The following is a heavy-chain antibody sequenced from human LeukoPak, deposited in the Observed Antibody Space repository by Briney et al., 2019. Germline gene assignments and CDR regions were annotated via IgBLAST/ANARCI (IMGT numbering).Heavy chain of an antibody. Sequence: PGGSLRLSCAASGFTFSSYAMHWVRQAPGKGLEWVAGISYDGSNKYYADSVKGRFTISRDNSKNTLYLQMNSLRAEDTAVYYCARARIAAAVPNWFDPWGQGTLVTVSS. CDR3: ARARIAAAVPNWFDP. J-gene: IGHJ5*02. CDR1: GFTFSSYA. CDR2: ISYDGSNK. V-gene: IGHV3-30*04. D-gene: IGHD6-13*01.